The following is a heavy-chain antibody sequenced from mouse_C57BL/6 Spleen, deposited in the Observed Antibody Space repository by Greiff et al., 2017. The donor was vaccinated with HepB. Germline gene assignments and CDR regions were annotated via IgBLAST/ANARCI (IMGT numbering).Heavy chain of an antibody. V-gene: IGHV5-17*01. CDR3: ASIIYYYGFDY. CDR2: ISSGSSTI. CDR1: GFTFSDYG. Sequence: EVKVVESGGGLVKPGGSLKLSCAASGFTFSDYGMHWVRQAPEKGLEWVAYISSGSSTIYYADTVKGRFTISRDNAKNTLFLQMTSLRSEDTAMYYCASIIYYYGFDYWGQGTTLTVSS. J-gene: IGHJ2*01. D-gene: IGHD1-1*01.